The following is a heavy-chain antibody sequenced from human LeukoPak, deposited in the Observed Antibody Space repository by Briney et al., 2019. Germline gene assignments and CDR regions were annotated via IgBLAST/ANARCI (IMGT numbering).Heavy chain of an antibody. D-gene: IGHD3-10*01. CDR2: ISWNSGSI. J-gene: IGHJ4*02. CDR1: GFTFDDHA. CDR3: ARGFDY. Sequence: GGSLRLSCVASGFTFDDHAMHWVRQAPGEGLEWVSGISWNSGSIGYADSVKGRFTISRDNAKNSLYLQMNSLRAEDTAVYYCARGFDYWGQGTLVTVSS. V-gene: IGHV3-9*01.